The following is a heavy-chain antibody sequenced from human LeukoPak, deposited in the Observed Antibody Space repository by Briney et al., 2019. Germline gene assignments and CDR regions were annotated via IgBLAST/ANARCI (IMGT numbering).Heavy chain of an antibody. CDR1: GFTFDDYA. J-gene: IGHJ4*02. CDR2: IGWHSGSI. CDR3: AKDMGAGYYDSSGFQIVTGFDY. V-gene: IGHV3-9*03. D-gene: IGHD3-22*01. Sequence: GGSLRLSCAASGFTFDDYAMHWVRQAPGRGLEWVSGIGWHSGSIGYAESVKGRFTISRDNAKNSLYLQMNSLRAEDMALYYCAKDMGAGYYDSSGFQIVTGFDYWGQGTLVTVSS.